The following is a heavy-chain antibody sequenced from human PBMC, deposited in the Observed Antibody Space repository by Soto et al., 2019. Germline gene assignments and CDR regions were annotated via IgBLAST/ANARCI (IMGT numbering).Heavy chain of an antibody. CDR2: VSSTGST. D-gene: IGHD6-13*01. CDR3: ARGVPAAGTDWFDP. J-gene: IGHJ5*02. CDR1: GGSTSNYY. Sequence: SETLSLTCTVSGGSTSNYYWNWIRQPAEKRLEWIGRVSSTGSTYNNPSLKSRVTMSVDTSKNQVSLNLTSVTAADTAVYYCARGVPAAGTDWFDPWGQGTLVTVSS. V-gene: IGHV4-4*07.